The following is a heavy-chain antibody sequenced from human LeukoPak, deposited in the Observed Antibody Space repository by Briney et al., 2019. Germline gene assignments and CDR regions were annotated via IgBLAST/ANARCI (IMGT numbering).Heavy chain of an antibody. V-gene: IGHV1-18*01. CDR3: ARAGPDWSSTSCPFYN. CDR2: ISVYSDNT. CDR1: GYTFTRSS. J-gene: IGHJ4*02. Sequence: ASVKVSCTASGYTFTRSSISWVRQAPGQGLEWMGWISVYSDNTNYAQKFQGRVTMTTDTSTSTDYMELRSLRADDTAVYYCARAGPDWSSTSCPFYNRGQGTLVTVSS. D-gene: IGHD2-2*01.